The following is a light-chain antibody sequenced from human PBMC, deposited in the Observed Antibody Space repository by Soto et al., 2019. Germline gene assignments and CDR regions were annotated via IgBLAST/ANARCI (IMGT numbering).Light chain of an antibody. J-gene: IGKJ3*01. CDR3: QQYDNFPFT. V-gene: IGKV1-33*01. CDR1: QDIKSN. Sequence: IQMTQSPSSLSASVGDRVTITCQASQDIKSNLNWFQQKSGKAPRLLVYDASNLEPGVSSRFSASGSGTDFTFTIRSLQPEDTATYFCQQYDNFPFTFGPGTKVEI. CDR2: DAS.